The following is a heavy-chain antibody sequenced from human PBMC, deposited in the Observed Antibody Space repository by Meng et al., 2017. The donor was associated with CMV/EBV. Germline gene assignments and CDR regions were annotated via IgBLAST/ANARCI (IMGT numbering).Heavy chain of an antibody. J-gene: IGHJ4*02. CDR2: MNTHSGNT. D-gene: IGHD2-21*01. CDR1: GYTFTTYY. CDR3: ARDTSKLWGWGY. V-gene: IGHV1-8*01. Sequence: ASVKVSCKASGYTFTTYYVHWVRQATGQGLEWMGWMNTHSGNTGYAQKFQGRVTMTRDTSINTAYMELRSLKAEDTAVYYCARDTSKLWGWGYWGQGTLVTVSS.